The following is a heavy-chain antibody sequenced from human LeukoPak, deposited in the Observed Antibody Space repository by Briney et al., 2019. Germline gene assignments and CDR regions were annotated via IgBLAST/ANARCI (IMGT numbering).Heavy chain of an antibody. D-gene: IGHD6-13*01. Sequence: SGPTLVKPTQTLTLTCTFSGFSLRTSGVGVGWIRQPPGKALEWLSLVYWNDDKRYSPSLKSRLTITKDTSKNQVVLTMTNMDPVDTATYYCARHYSSSWYGYNWFDPWGQGTLVTVSS. J-gene: IGHJ5*02. CDR1: GFSLRTSGVG. CDR2: VYWNDDK. V-gene: IGHV2-5*01. CDR3: ARHYSSSWYGYNWFDP.